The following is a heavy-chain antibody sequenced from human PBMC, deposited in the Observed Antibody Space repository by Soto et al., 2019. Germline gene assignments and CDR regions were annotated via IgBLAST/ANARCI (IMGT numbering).Heavy chain of an antibody. V-gene: IGHV3-33*01. CDR1: GFTFSSYG. D-gene: IGHD3-16*01. CDR2: TRNDGSDK. CDR3: ARDGGPGFF. J-gene: IGHJ2*01. Sequence: QVQLVESGGGVVQPGRSLRLSCAASGFTFSSYGIHWVRQAPGKGLEWVSVTRNDGSDKYYAESVEGRFTISRDNSKNTVYLQMDSLRADDTAVYYCARDGGPGFFWGRGTLVSVFS.